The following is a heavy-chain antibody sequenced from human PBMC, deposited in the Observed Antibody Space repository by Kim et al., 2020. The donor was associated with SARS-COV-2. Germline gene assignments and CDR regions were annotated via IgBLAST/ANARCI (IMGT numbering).Heavy chain of an antibody. D-gene: IGHD2-8*01. J-gene: IGHJ4*02. V-gene: IGHV4-31*03. CDR1: VSLERSGLY. Sequence: TLSLTCIVSVSLERSGLYWTWIRQRPGKGLEWIGYSYYTGQSFYNPSLEGRISISIDISKDQFALRLTNVTAADTALYYCARGNGAAGEFDCWGRG. CDR3: ARGNGAAGEFDC. CDR2: SYYTGQS.